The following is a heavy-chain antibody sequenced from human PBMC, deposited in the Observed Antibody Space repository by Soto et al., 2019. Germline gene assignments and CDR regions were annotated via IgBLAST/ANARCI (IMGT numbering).Heavy chain of an antibody. D-gene: IGHD4-4*01. CDR1: GGTFSSYT. V-gene: IGHV1-69*02. Sequence: QVQLVQSGAEVKKPGSSVKVSCKASGGTFSSYTISWVRQAPGQGLEWMGRIIPILGIANYAQKFQGRVTITADQPTSTSCMVLSHLRSEHLAEYYCALRVNECYYHYGTDVWGQGTTVTVSS. CDR2: IIPILGIA. CDR3: ALRVNECYYHYGTDV. J-gene: IGHJ6*02.